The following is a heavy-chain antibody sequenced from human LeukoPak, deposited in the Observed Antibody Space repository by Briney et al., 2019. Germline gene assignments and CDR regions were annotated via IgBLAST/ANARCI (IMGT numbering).Heavy chain of an antibody. J-gene: IGHJ4*02. Sequence: SETLSLTCTVSGGSISSSSYYWGWIRQPPGKGLEWIGSIYYSGSTYYNPSLKSRVTISVDTSKNQFSLKLSSVTAADTAVYYCASPRAGNYDILTGYYNMDFGYWGQGTLVTVSS. CDR3: ASPRAGNYDILTGYYNMDFGY. D-gene: IGHD3-9*01. V-gene: IGHV4-39*01. CDR2: IYYSGST. CDR1: GGSISSSSYY.